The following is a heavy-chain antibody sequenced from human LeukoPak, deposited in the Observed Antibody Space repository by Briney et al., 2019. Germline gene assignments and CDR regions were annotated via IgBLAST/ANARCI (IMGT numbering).Heavy chain of an antibody. Sequence: SETLSLTCTVSGGSISSYYWSWIRQPPGKGLEWIGYIDYSGSTNYNPSLKSRVTISVDTSKNQFSLKLSSVTAADTAVYYCAKVEPTYNSGIYYPWVYWGQGTLVTVPS. CDR2: IDYSGST. CDR3: AKVEPTYNSGIYYPWVY. J-gene: IGHJ4*02. V-gene: IGHV4-59*01. D-gene: IGHD3-10*01. CDR1: GGSISSYY.